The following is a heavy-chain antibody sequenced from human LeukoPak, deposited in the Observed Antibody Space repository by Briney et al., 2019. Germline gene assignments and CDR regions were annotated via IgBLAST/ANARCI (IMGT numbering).Heavy chain of an antibody. CDR1: GFTVSSDY. CDR2: IYSEGIT. Sequence: GGSLRLSCAVSGFTVSSDYMGWVRQARGKGLEWVSTIYSEGITNSSASGKGRVTISRDNSKNMLYLQMNSPRAEDTAVYFCARDTHSSTMVRGVWFDPWGQGTLVTVSS. V-gene: IGHV3-66*01. D-gene: IGHD3-10*01. CDR3: ARDTHSSTMVRGVWFDP. J-gene: IGHJ5*02.